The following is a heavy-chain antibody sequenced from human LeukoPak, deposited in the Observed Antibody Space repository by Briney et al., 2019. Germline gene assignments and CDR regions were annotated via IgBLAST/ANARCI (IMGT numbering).Heavy chain of an antibody. V-gene: IGHV4-39*07. D-gene: IGHD2-15*01. J-gene: IGHJ4*02. Sequence: PSETLSLTCTVSGGSISSSSYYWGWIRQPPGKGLEWIGSIYHSGSTYYNPSLKSRVAISVDTSKNQISLKLSSVTAADTAVYYCARGASPHCSGGSCSPIEYWGQGTLVTVSS. CDR3: ARGASPHCSGGSCSPIEY. CDR1: GGSISSSSYY. CDR2: IYHSGST.